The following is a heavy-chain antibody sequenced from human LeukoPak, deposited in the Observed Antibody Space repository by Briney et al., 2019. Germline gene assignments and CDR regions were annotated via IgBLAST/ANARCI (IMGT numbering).Heavy chain of an antibody. CDR2: ISSNGDST. CDR1: GFXFSGYA. Sequence: GSLRLSCSASGFXFSGYAMDWVRQAPGRGLESVSGISSNGDSTYYADSVKGRFTISRDNSKNTLYLQMSSLRAEDTAVYYCVRTYSSGWYGSVDYWGQGTLVIVSS. D-gene: IGHD6-19*01. J-gene: IGHJ4*02. CDR3: VRTYSSGWYGSVDY. V-gene: IGHV3-64D*06.